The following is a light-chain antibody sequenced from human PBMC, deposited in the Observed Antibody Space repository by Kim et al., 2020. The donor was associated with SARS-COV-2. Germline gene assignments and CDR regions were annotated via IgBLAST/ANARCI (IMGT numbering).Light chain of an antibody. CDR2: GKN. CDR1: SLRNYY. J-gene: IGLJ2*01. V-gene: IGLV3-19*01. Sequence: LGQTVRIKCQGASLRNYYATWYQQKPAQAPILVIYGKNNRPSGIPDRFAGSSSGNTASLTITGTQAGDEADYYCNSRDSNNNVLFGGWTRLTVL. CDR3: NSRDSNNNVL.